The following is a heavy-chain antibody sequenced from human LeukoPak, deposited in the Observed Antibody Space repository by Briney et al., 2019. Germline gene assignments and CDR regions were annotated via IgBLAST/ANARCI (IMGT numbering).Heavy chain of an antibody. CDR2: ISGSGGST. J-gene: IGHJ4*02. V-gene: IGHV3-23*01. Sequence: GGSLRPSCAASGFTFSSYAMSWVRQAPGKGLEWVSAISGSGGSTCYADSVKGRFTISRDNSKNTLYLQMNSLRAEDTAVYYCAKDPGYCSSTSCYDYWGQGTLVTVSS. D-gene: IGHD2-2*01. CDR3: AKDPGYCSSTSCYDY. CDR1: GFTFSSYA.